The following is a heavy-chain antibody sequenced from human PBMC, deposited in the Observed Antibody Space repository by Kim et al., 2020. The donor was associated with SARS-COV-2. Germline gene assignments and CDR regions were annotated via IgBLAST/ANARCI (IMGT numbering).Heavy chain of an antibody. CDR2: INTNTGNP. D-gene: IGHD3-10*01. CDR3: AKGGGSGSYYWFDP. Sequence: ASVKVSCKASGYTFTRNGMNWVRQAPGQGLEWMGWINTNTGNPTYAQGFTGRFVFSLDTSVSTAFLQISSLKTEDTAVYYCAKGGGSGSYYWFDPWGQGTLVTVSS. V-gene: IGHV7-4-1*02. J-gene: IGHJ5*02. CDR1: GYTFTRNG.